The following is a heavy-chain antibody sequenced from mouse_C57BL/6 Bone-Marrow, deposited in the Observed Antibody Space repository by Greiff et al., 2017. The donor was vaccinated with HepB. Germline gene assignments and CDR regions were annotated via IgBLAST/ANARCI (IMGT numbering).Heavy chain of an antibody. CDR1: GFSLTSYG. D-gene: IGHD2-1*01. CDR3: AKCRSLYGNFWYFDV. J-gene: IGHJ1*03. CDR2: IWRGGST. V-gene: IGHV2-5*01. Sequence: QVQLKESGPGLVQPSQSLSITCTVSGFSLTSYGVHWVRQSPGKGLEWLGVIWRGGSTDYNAAFMSRLSITKDNSKSQVFFKMNSLQADDTAIYYCAKCRSLYGNFWYFDVWGTGTTVTVSS.